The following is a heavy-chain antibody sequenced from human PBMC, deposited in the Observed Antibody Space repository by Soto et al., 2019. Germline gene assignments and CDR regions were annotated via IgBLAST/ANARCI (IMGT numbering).Heavy chain of an antibody. Sequence: SETLSLTCTVSGASISVHSYYWTWIRQPPGKGLEWIGSSYYSGTTSFNLSLKSRATISVDTSKNQFSLRLTSVTAADTAIYYCTILYNWNDSYFYPWGPEALVTVSS. CDR3: TILYNWNDSYFYP. D-gene: IGHD1-20*01. J-gene: IGHJ5*02. CDR1: GASISVHSYY. CDR2: SYYSGTT. V-gene: IGHV4-39*01.